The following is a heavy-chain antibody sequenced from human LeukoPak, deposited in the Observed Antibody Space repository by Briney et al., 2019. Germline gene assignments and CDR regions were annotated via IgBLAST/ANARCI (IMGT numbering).Heavy chain of an antibody. CDR3: ASVGHYSGSYNFDY. V-gene: IGHV3-48*03. Sequence: GGSLRLSCAASGFTFSSYEMNWVRQAPGKGLEWVSYASSSGSPIYYADSVKGRFTISRDNAKNSLYLQMNSLRAEDTAVYYCASVGHYSGSYNFDYWGEGTLVTVST. CDR2: ASSSGSPI. D-gene: IGHD1-26*01. CDR1: GFTFSSYE. J-gene: IGHJ4*02.